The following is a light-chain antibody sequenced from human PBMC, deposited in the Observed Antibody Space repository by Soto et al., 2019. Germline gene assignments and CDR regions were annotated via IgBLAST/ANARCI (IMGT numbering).Light chain of an antibody. Sequence: DIQMTQSPSSLSASVGDRVTITCRASQSISSYLNWYQQKPGKAPKLLIYAASSLQSGVPSRFSGSGSGTDFTLTISSLQPEEFATYYCQQSYSTPRVTFGQGTKVEIK. V-gene: IGKV1-39*01. CDR1: QSISSY. CDR2: AAS. CDR3: QQSYSTPRVT. J-gene: IGKJ1*01.